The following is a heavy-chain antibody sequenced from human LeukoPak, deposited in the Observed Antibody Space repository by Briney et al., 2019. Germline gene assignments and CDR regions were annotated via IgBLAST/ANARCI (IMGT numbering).Heavy chain of an antibody. CDR1: GFSFRNYW. D-gene: IGHD4-23*01. J-gene: IGHJ4*02. CDR2: ICSDGSCT. Sequence: PGGSLRLSCAASGFSFRNYWMHWVRQAPGKGLEWVSRICSDGSCTSYADSVKGRFTMSRDNARNTLYLQVNSLRGEDTGVYYCARDPYGGRAVDYWGRGTPVTVSS. CDR3: ARDPYGGRAVDY. V-gene: IGHV3-74*01.